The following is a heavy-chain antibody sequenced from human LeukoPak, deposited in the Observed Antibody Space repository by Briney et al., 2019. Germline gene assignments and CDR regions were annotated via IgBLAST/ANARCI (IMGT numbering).Heavy chain of an antibody. CDR3: ARDIYPSVTPYYYYGMDV. V-gene: IGHV3-7*01. CDR2: IKQDGSEK. J-gene: IGHJ6*02. CDR1: GFTFSSYW. D-gene: IGHD2-21*02. Sequence: GGSLRLSCAASGFTFSSYWMSWVRQAPGKGLEWVANIKQDGSEKYYVDSVKGRFTISRDNAKNSLYLQMNSLRAEDTAVYYCARDIYPSVTPYYYYGMDVWGQGTTVTVSS.